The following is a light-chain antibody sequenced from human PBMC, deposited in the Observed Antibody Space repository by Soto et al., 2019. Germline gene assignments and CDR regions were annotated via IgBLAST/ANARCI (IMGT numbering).Light chain of an antibody. CDR2: SAS. Sequence: DIQMTQSPSSVSASVGDRVTITCRASQNIGTWLAWYQQKPGKAPNYLIYSASTLLSGVPSRFSGSGSGTDFTLTISSLQPEDFATYYCQQANHYPLTFGGGTRVEIK. V-gene: IGKV1-12*01. CDR3: QQANHYPLT. J-gene: IGKJ4*01. CDR1: QNIGTW.